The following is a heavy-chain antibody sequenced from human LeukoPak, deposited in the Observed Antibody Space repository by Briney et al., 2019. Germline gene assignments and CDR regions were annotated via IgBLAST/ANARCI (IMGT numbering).Heavy chain of an antibody. CDR2: IKQDGSEK. J-gene: IGHJ4*02. Sequence: PGGSLRLSCAASGFTFSSYWMSWVRQAPGKGLEWVANIKQDGSEKYYVDSVRGRFTISRDNAKNSLYLQMNSLRAEDTAVYYCAREVVVVPAASYFDYWGQGTLVTVSS. V-gene: IGHV3-7*01. CDR1: GFTFSSYW. D-gene: IGHD2-2*01. CDR3: AREVVVVPAASYFDY.